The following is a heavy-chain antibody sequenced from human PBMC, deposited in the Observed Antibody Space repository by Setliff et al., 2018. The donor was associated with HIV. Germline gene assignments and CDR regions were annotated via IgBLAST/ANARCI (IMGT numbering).Heavy chain of an antibody. J-gene: IGHJ4*02. CDR2: IKEDGSVK. V-gene: IGHV3-7*01. D-gene: IGHD3-22*01. Sequence: QTGGSLRLSCAASGFTFSTFWMSWVRQAPGKGLEFVANIKEDGSVKNYVDSVKGRFTISRDNTKNLVYLQMSVLRADDTAVYYCATDSSGYYLGGFDYWGQGTLVTVSS. CDR3: ATDSSGYYLGGFDY. CDR1: GFTFSTFW.